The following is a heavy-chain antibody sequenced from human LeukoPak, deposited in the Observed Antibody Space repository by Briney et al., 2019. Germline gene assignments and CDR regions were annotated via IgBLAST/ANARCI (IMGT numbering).Heavy chain of an antibody. CDR3: ARGRNVDTAMVTGPDFDY. J-gene: IGHJ4*02. Sequence: GASVKVSCKASGYTFTSYGISLVRQAPGQGLEWMGWISAYNGNTNYAQKLQGRVTMTTDTSTSTAYMELRSLRSDDTAVYYCARGRNVDTAMVTGPDFDYWGQGTLVTVSS. CDR1: GYTFTSYG. D-gene: IGHD5-18*01. CDR2: ISAYNGNT. V-gene: IGHV1-18*01.